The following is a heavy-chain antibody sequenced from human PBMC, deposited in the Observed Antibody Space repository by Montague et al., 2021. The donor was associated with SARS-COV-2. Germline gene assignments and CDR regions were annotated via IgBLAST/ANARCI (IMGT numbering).Heavy chain of an antibody. CDR2: ISGSGGTT. CDR1: GLTFSNYA. V-gene: IGHV3-23*01. CDR3: ANPKGAFDI. J-gene: IGHJ3*02. Sequence: SLRISCAASGLTFSNYAMSWVRQAPGKGPECVSVISGSGGTTYYADSVRGRFTISRDNSKNTLYLQMNGLRAEDTAVYYCANPKGAFDIWGQGTMVTVSS.